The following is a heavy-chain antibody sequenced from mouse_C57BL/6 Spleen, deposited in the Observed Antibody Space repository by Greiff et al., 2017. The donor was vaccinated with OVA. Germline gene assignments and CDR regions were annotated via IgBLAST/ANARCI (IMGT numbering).Heavy chain of an antibody. CDR3: TRGGYGSSYDY. CDR1: GFTFSSYA. Sequence: EVKVVESGEGLVKPGGSLKLSCAASGFTFSSYAMSWVRQTPEKRLEWVAYISSGGDYIYYADTVKGRFTISRDNARNTLYLQMSSLKSEDTAMYYCTRGGYGSSYDYWGQGTTRTVSS. V-gene: IGHV5-9-1*02. D-gene: IGHD1-1*01. CDR2: ISSGGDYI. J-gene: IGHJ2*01.